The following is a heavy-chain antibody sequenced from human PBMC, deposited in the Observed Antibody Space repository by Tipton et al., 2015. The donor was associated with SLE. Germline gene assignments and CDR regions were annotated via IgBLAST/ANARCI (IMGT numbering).Heavy chain of an antibody. CDR1: GDSISGQY. CDR3: ARNWYSSGWPVLDS. V-gene: IGHV4-4*08. Sequence: TLSLTCTVSGDSISGQYWSWIRQPPGKGLEWIGYIQTSGSANYDPSLKSRVTISVDTSKNHFSLKLSSVTAADTAVYYCARNWYSSGWPVLDSWGQGSLVTVSS. J-gene: IGHJ4*02. D-gene: IGHD6-19*01. CDR2: IQTSGSA.